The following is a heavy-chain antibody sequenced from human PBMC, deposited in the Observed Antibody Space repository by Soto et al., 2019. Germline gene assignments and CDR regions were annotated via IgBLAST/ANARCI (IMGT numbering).Heavy chain of an antibody. CDR3: ARDSYCSSTSCYRWAYYGMDV. Sequence: SQTLSLTCAISGDSVSSNSAAWNWIRQSPSRGLEWLGRTYYRSKWYNDYAVSVKSQITINPDTSKNQFSLQLNSVTPEDTAVYYCARDSYCSSTSCYRWAYYGMDVWDQGTTVTVSS. V-gene: IGHV6-1*01. CDR2: TYYRSKWYN. J-gene: IGHJ6*02. D-gene: IGHD2-2*02. CDR1: GDSVSSNSAA.